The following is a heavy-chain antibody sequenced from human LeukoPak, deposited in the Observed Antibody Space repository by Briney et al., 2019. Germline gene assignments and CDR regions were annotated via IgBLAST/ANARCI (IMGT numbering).Heavy chain of an antibody. CDR2: ISGSGGSA. V-gene: IGHV3-23*01. CDR1: GFTFSSYA. Sequence: GGSLRLSCAASGFTFSSYAMSWVRQAPGKGLEWVSAISGSGGSAYYADSVKGRFTISRDNSKNTLYLQMDSLRAEDTAVYYCAKDAYYYDSSGSTYWGQGTLVTVFS. CDR3: AKDAYYYDSSGSTY. D-gene: IGHD3-22*01. J-gene: IGHJ4*02.